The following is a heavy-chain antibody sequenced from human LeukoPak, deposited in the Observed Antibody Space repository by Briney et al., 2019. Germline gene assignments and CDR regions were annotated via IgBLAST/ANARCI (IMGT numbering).Heavy chain of an antibody. CDR2: ISGSGGST. CDR3: AKDLTVTTIRSGPLNGYYYYGMDV. Sequence: PGGPLRLSCAASGFTFSSYAMSWVRQAPGKGLEWVSAISGSGGSTYYADSVKGRFTISRDNSKNTLYLQMNSLRAEDTAVYYCAKDLTVTTIRSGPLNGYYYYGMDVWGQGTTVTVSS. J-gene: IGHJ6*02. CDR1: GFTFSSYA. V-gene: IGHV3-23*01. D-gene: IGHD4-17*01.